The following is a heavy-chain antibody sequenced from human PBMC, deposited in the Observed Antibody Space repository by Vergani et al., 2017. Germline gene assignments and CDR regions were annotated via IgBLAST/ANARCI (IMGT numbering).Heavy chain of an antibody. Sequence: QVQLQQWGAGLLKPSETLSLTCAVYGGSFSGYYWSWIRQPPGKGLEWIGEINHSGSTNYNPSLKSRVTISVDTSKNQFSLKISSVTAADTAVYYCARVTGKTYYDFWSGYYTPEVGFDPWGQGTLVTVSS. V-gene: IGHV4-34*01. CDR2: INHSGST. J-gene: IGHJ5*02. CDR1: GGSFSGYY. D-gene: IGHD3-3*01. CDR3: ARVTGKTYYDFWSGYYTPEVGFDP.